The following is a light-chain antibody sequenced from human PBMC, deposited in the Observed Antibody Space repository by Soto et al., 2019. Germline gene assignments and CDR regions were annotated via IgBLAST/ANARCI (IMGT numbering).Light chain of an antibody. J-gene: IGKJ4*01. CDR3: LQDNKYPLT. Sequence: SQMTQSPAALSAFLGDRVASTFRSSQSISRWLAWYQQKPGKAPKPLIYATSSLQSGVPSRFSGSGSGTDFTLTITSLQPEDFATYHCLQDNKYPLTFGGGTKVDI. V-gene: IGKV1-6*01. CDR1: QSISRW. CDR2: ATS.